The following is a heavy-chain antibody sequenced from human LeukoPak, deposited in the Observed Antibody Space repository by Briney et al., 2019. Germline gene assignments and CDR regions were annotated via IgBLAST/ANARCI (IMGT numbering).Heavy chain of an antibody. CDR2: IKQDGSEK. CDR1: GFTFSIYW. D-gene: IGHD1-1*01. J-gene: IGHJ3*02. CDR3: ARDWKGYTYNADAFDI. V-gene: IGHV3-7*01. Sequence: GGSLRLSCAASGFTFSIYWMSWVRQAPGKGLEWVANIKQDGSEKNYVDSVKGRFTISRDNAKNSLYLQMNSLRAEDTAVYYRARDWKGYTYNADAFDIWGQGTMVTVSS.